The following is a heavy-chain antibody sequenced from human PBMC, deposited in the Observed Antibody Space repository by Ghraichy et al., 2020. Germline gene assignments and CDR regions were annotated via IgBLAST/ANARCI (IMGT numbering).Heavy chain of an antibody. CDR3: ARDRGGEKYSSSSRLDW. CDR1: GYTFTSYG. D-gene: IGHD6-6*01. V-gene: IGHV1-18*01. CDR2: ISAYNGNT. J-gene: IGHJ4*02. Sequence: ASVKVSCKAYGYTFTSYGISWVRQAPGQGLEWMGWISAYNGNTNYAQKLQDRVTMTTDTSTSTAYMVLRSLRSDDTAVYYCARDRGGEKYSSSSRLDWWCQLTLVTVSS.